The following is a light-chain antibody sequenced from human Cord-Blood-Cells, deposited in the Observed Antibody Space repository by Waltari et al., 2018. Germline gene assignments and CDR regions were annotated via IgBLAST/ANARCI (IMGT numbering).Light chain of an antibody. J-gene: IGLJ2*01. V-gene: IGLV2-8*01. CDR1: SSNVGGYNY. CDR3: SSYAGSNNVV. CDR2: EVS. Sequence: QSALTQPPSASGSPGQSVTISCTGTSSNVGGYNYVSWYQQHPGKAPKLMIYEVSNLPSVVPDRFSGSTSGNTASLTVSGLQAEDEADYYCSSYAGSNNVVFGGGTKLTVL.